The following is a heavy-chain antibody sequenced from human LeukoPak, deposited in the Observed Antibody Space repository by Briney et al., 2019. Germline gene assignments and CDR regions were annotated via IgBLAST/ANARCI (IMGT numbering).Heavy chain of an antibody. CDR2: ISSSSSYI. CDR3: ARERGYSSSYYYYYMDV. Sequence: PGGSLRLSCAASGFTFSSYSMNWVRQAPGKGLEWVSSISSSSSYIYYADSVKGRFTISRDNAKNSLYLQMNSLRAEDTAVYYCARERGYSSSYYYYYMDVWGKGTTVTVSS. J-gene: IGHJ6*03. V-gene: IGHV3-21*01. D-gene: IGHD6-13*01. CDR1: GFTFSSYS.